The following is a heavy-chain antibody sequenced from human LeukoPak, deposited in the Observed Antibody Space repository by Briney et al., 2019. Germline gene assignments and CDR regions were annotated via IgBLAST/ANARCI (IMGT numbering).Heavy chain of an antibody. Sequence: ASVKVSCKVSGYSLTGLSKYWVRQAPGKGLEWMGGFDLDGGETVYAQKFEGRVTMTEDTSTDTVYMDLSSLRSDDTAVYFCAMGDPYQLLEEWGQGTLVTVSS. J-gene: IGHJ4*02. CDR3: AMGDPYQLLEE. CDR1: GYSLTGLS. D-gene: IGHD2-2*01. CDR2: FDLDGGET. V-gene: IGHV1-24*01.